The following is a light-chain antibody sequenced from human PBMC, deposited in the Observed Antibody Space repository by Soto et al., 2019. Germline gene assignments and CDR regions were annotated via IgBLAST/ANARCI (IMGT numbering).Light chain of an antibody. CDR1: QSVSSSY. CDR2: DTS. Sequence: EIVLTQSPGTLSLSPGERATLSCRASQSVSSSYLGWFQQRPGQAPRLLIYDTSNRATGIPDRFSGSGSGTDFTLTISRLEPEDFAVYYCQQYSGPPYTLGLGTKLEIK. CDR3: QQYSGPPYT. J-gene: IGKJ2*01. V-gene: IGKV3-20*01.